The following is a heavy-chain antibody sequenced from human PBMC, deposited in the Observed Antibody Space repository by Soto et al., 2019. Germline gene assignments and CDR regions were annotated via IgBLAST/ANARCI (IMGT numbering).Heavy chain of an antibody. J-gene: IGHJ5*02. CDR2: INPRSGDT. Sequence: QVQLVQSGAEVKKPGASVKVSCKASGYTFIGDYIHWVRQAPGQGLEWMGRINPRSGDTTYAQKFQGRLTMTRETSISTAYMELSSLRSDDTAVYYCGRDGVGATPLGWFDPWGQGSLVTVSS. V-gene: IGHV1-2*06. D-gene: IGHD1-26*01. CDR1: GYTFIGDY. CDR3: GRDGVGATPLGWFDP.